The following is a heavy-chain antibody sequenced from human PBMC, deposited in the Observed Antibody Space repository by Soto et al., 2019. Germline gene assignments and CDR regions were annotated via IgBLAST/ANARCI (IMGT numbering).Heavy chain of an antibody. V-gene: IGHV4-39*01. CDR2: IYYSGST. CDR3: ARRTVATLTLDY. J-gene: IGHJ4*02. D-gene: IGHD4-17*01. CDR1: GGSISSSSYY. Sequence: SETLSLTCTVSGGSISSSSYYWGWIRQPPGKGLEWIGSIYYSGSTYYSPSLKSRITISGDTSKNQFSLKLSSVTAADTAMYYCARRTVATLTLDYWGQGTLVTVSS.